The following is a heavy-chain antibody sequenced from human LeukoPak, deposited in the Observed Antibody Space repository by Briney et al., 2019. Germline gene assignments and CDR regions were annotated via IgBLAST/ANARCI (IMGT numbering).Heavy chain of an antibody. CDR1: GFTFSGSA. D-gene: IGHD3-16*02. CDR2: IRSKANTYAT. V-gene: IGHV3-73*01. CDR3: SQYYDYVWGSYRPNYFDY. J-gene: IGHJ4*02. Sequence: GGSLRLSCAASGFTFSGSALHWVRQASGKGLEWVGRIRSKANTYATAYAASVKGRFTSSRDDSKNTAYLQMNSLKTEDTAVYYCSQYYDYVWGSYRPNYFDYWGQGTLVTVSS.